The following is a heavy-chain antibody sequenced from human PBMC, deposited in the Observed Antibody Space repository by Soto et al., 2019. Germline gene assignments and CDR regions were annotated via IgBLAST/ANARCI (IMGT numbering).Heavy chain of an antibody. CDR2: IIPIFGTA. J-gene: IGHJ6*02. CDR1: GGTFSSYA. Sequence: SVKVSCKASGGTFSSYAISWVRQAPGQGLEWMGGIIPIFGTANYAQKFQGRVTITADESTSTAYMELSSLRSEDTAVYYCARGGYSGYDSTSYYYYYYGMDVWCQGTTVTVSS. D-gene: IGHD5-12*01. V-gene: IGHV1-69*13. CDR3: ARGGYSGYDSTSYYYYYYGMDV.